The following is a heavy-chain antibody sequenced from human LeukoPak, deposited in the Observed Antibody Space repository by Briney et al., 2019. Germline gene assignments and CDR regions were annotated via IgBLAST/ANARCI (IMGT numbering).Heavy chain of an antibody. V-gene: IGHV5-51*01. Sequence: GESLTISCKGSGYSFPSFWISWVRQMPGKGLEWMGIIYPGDSDTRYYPSFQGQVTISVDKSINTAYLQRSSLKASDTAMYYCARQGSCSSGDWYPDYWGEGTLVSVSS. J-gene: IGHJ4*02. CDR1: GYSFPSFW. CDR3: ARQGSCSSGDWYPDY. CDR2: IYPGDSDT. D-gene: IGHD2-15*01.